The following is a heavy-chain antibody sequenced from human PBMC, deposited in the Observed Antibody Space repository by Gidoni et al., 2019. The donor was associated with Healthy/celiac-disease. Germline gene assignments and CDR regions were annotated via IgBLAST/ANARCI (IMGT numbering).Heavy chain of an antibody. D-gene: IGHD2-8*01. Sequence: QVQLQQWAAGLLNPSETLSLTCAISDGPFSGYYWSLIRQPPGQGLEWIGEINHSGSTNNNQSLKSRGTISVDTSKNQFSLKLSSVTAADTAVYYCARSCTNGVCYKGYYGMDVWGQGTTVTVSS. CDR1: DGPFSGYY. CDR2: INHSGST. J-gene: IGHJ6*02. CDR3: ARSCTNGVCYKGYYGMDV. V-gene: IGHV4-34*04.